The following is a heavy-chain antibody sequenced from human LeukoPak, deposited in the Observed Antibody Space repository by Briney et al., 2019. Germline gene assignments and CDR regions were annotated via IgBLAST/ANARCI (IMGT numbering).Heavy chain of an antibody. CDR1: GFTFDDYA. V-gene: IGHV3-9*01. Sequence: GGSLRLSCAASGFTFDDYAMHWVRQAPGKGLEWVSGISWNSGSIGYADSVKGRFTISGDNAKNSLYLQMNSLRAEDTALYYCAKDIAAAVADAFDIWGQGTMVTVSS. CDR3: AKDIAAAVADAFDI. J-gene: IGHJ3*02. CDR2: ISWNSGSI. D-gene: IGHD6-13*01.